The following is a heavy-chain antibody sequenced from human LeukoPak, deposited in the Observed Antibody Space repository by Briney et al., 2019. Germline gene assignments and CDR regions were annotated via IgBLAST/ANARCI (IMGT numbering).Heavy chain of an antibody. CDR1: GYTFTGYY. V-gene: IGHV1-2*02. D-gene: IGHD3-22*01. CDR2: INPNSGGT. CDR3: ARGRGPFGYPY. J-gene: IGHJ4*02. Sequence: VASVKVSCRASGYTFTGYYMQWVRQAPGQGLEWMGWINPNSGGTNYAQKFQGRVTMTRDTSISTAYMELSRLRSDDTAVYYCARGRGPFGYPYWGQGTLVTVSS.